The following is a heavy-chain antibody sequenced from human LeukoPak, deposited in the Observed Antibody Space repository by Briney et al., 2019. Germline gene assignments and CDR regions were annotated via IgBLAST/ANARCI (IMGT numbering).Heavy chain of an antibody. Sequence: ASVKVSCKASGYTFTSYGISWVRQAPGQGLEWMGWISAYNGNTNYAQKLQGRVTMTTDTSTSTAYMELRSPRSDDTAVYYCARDSVDTAMVYYYYYGMDVWGQGTTVTVSS. CDR2: ISAYNGNT. D-gene: IGHD5-18*01. CDR1: GYTFTSYG. J-gene: IGHJ6*02. V-gene: IGHV1-18*01. CDR3: ARDSVDTAMVYYYYYGMDV.